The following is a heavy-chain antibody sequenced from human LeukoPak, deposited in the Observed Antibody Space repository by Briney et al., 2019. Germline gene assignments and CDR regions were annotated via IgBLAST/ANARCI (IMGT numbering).Heavy chain of an antibody. CDR1: GYSENFYG. J-gene: IGHJ4*02. CDR3: ARVRYRLAETYIDY. V-gene: IGHV1-2*02. CDR2: INPNSGDT. D-gene: IGHD3-16*01. Sequence: GASVKVSCKTSGYSENFYGITWVRQAPGQGLEWMGWINPNSGDTNYAQKFQGRVTMTRDTSISTAYMELSRLRSDDTAVYYCARVRYRLAETYIDYWGQGTLVTVSS.